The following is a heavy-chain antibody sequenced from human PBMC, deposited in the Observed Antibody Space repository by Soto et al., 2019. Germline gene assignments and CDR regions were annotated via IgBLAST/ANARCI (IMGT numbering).Heavy chain of an antibody. CDR3: SRAGILTTPYYFDY. CDR2: IRNKANSYTT. V-gene: IGHV3-72*01. Sequence: DWVRQAPGKGLEWVGRIRNKANSYTTEYAASVKGRFTISRDDSKNLLFLQMFSLKTEDTAVYYCSRAGILTTPYYFDYWGQGTLVTVSS. J-gene: IGHJ4*01. D-gene: IGHD2-21*01.